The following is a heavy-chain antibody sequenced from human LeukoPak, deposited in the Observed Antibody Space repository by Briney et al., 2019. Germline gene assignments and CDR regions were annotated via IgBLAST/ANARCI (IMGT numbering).Heavy chain of an antibody. V-gene: IGHV3-7*01. D-gene: IGHD1-7*01. J-gene: IGHJ6*02. CDR3: ARDLKLELPASSGYCYGTDV. Sequence: GGSLRLTCAASGFSFSSYSMTWVRQAPGKGLEWVANINQDGSEKYYVDSVKGRFTISRDNARKSLCLQMSSLRAEDTAVYYCARDLKLELPASSGYCYGTDVWGQGTTVTVSS. CDR1: GFSFSSYS. CDR2: INQDGSEK.